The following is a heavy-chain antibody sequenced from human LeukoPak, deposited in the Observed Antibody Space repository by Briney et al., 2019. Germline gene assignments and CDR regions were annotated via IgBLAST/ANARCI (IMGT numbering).Heavy chain of an antibody. Sequence: ASVKVSCKASGYTFTDYYIHWVRQVPGQGLELMGWINPNSGGANCAQRFQGRVTVTRDTSITTAYMELSRLTFDDTAMYYCARDTIMIRGVPRGLGYWGQGTLVTVSS. CDR3: ARDTIMIRGVPRGLGY. D-gene: IGHD3-10*01. CDR1: GYTFTDYY. CDR2: INPNSGGA. V-gene: IGHV1-2*02. J-gene: IGHJ4*02.